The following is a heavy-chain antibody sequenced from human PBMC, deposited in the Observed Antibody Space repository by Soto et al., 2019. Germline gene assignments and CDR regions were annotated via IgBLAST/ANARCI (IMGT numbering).Heavy chain of an antibody. CDR2: ISSSSSYI. Sequence: EVQLVESGGGLVKPGGSLRLSCAASGFTFSSYSMNWVRQAPGKGLEWVSSISSSSSYIYYADSVKGRFTISRDNAKNSLYLQMNSLRAEDTAVYYCARGHSSSWTGGYWGQGTLVTVSS. CDR1: GFTFSSYS. J-gene: IGHJ4*02. D-gene: IGHD6-13*01. V-gene: IGHV3-21*01. CDR3: ARGHSSSWTGGY.